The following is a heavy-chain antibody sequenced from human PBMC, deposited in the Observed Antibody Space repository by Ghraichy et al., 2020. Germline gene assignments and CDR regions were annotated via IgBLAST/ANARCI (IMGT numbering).Heavy chain of an antibody. CDR3: ARDGLGRGMSFDI. J-gene: IGHJ3*02. Sequence: SETLSLTCTVSGGSISSYYWSWIRQPPGKGLEWIGYIYYTGSTNYNPSLKSRVTMSVETSKNQLSLHLTSVTAADTAVYYCARDGLGRGMSFDIWGQGTVVTVSS. V-gene: IGHV4-59*01. CDR1: GGSISSYY. CDR2: IYYTGST. D-gene: IGHD3-16*01.